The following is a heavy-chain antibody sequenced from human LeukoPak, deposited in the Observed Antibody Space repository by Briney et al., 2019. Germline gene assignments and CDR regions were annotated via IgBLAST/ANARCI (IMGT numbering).Heavy chain of an antibody. J-gene: IGHJ6*03. D-gene: IGHD3-22*01. V-gene: IGHV3-7*01. CDR2: IKQDGSEK. CDR1: GFTFSSYW. Sequence: GGSLRLSCAASGFTFSSYWMSWVRQAPGKGLEWVANIKQDGSEKYYVDSVKGRFTISRDNAKNSLYLQMNSLRAEDTAVYYCARVQGYYDSSGYYYYYYYYMDVWGKGTTVTISS. CDR3: ARVQGYYDSSGYYYYYYYYMDV.